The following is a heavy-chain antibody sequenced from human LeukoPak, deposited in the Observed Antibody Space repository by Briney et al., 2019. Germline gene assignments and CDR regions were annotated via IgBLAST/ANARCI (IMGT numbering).Heavy chain of an antibody. CDR2: IYYSGST. CDR1: GGSISSGGYY. CDR3: ARVPSSGYYPLFDY. J-gene: IGHJ4*02. D-gene: IGHD3-22*01. V-gene: IGHV4-31*03. Sequence: SETLSLTCTVSGGSISSGGYYWSWNRQHPGKGLEWIGYIYYSGSTYYNPSLKSRVTISVDTSKNQFSLKLSSVTAADTAVYYCARVPSSGYYPLFDYWGQGTLVTVSS.